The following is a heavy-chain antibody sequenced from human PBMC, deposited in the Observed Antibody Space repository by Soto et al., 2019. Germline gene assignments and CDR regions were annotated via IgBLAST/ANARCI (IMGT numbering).Heavy chain of an antibody. V-gene: IGHV1-69*13. J-gene: IGHJ4*02. D-gene: IGHD2-21*02. Sequence: SVKVSCKASGGTFSSYAISWVRQAPGQGLEWMGGIIPIFGTANYAQKFQGRVTITADESTSTAYMELSSLRSEDTAVYYCAREKAYCGGDCNDYWGQGTLVTVSS. CDR3: AREKAYCGGDCNDY. CDR1: GGTFSSYA. CDR2: IIPIFGTA.